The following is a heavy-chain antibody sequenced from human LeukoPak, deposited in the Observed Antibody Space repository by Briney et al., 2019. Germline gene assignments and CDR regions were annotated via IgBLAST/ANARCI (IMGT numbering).Heavy chain of an antibody. J-gene: IGHJ3*02. V-gene: IGHV4-38-2*01. Sequence: SETLSLTCAVSGYSISSGYYWGWIRPPPGKGLEWIGSIYHSGSTYYNPPLKSRVTISVDTSKNQCSLKLSSVTAADTAVYYCARHSGSSPYDDFDISGQRKMVAVSS. CDR2: IYHSGST. CDR1: GYSISSGYY. D-gene: IGHD3-10*01. CDR3: ARHSGSSPYDDFDI.